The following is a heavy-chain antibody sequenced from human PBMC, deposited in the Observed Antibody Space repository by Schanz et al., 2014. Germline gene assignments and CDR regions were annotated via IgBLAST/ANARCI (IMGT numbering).Heavy chain of an antibody. CDR3: ARERPRKGDFDY. CDR1: GYTFTDYY. D-gene: IGHD1-26*01. J-gene: IGHJ4*02. V-gene: IGHV1-46*01. CDR2: IFLNDGGT. Sequence: QVRLVQSGAEAREPGASVKLSCKSSGYTFTDYYMQWVRQAPGQGLEWLGTIFLNDGGTHSAEKFQGRIIMTRDTSTSTVYLDLSSLRSEDTAVYYCARERPRKGDFDYWGQGTLVTVSS.